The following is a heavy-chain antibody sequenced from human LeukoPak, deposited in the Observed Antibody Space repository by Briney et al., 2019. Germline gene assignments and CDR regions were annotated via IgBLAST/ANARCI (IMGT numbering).Heavy chain of an antibody. Sequence: SETLSLTCTVSGGSISSYYWSWIRQPPGKGLEWIGYIYYSGSTNYNPSLKSRVTISVDTSKNQFSLKLSSVTAADTAVYYCARAASLGIYYGMDVWGQGTTVTVSS. J-gene: IGHJ6*02. CDR2: IYYSGST. CDR1: GGSISSYY. D-gene: IGHD2-15*01. CDR3: ARAASLGIYYGMDV. V-gene: IGHV4-59*01.